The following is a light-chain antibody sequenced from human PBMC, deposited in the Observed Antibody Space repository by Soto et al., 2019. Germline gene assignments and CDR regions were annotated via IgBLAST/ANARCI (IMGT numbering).Light chain of an antibody. CDR1: QTISTY. V-gene: IGKV1-39*01. CDR2: DAS. J-gene: IGKJ2*01. CDR3: QQSDSTPYT. Sequence: DIQMTQSPSSLSASVGDRVTITCRASQTISTYLNWYQQKPGKAPRLLIYDASSLLSGVPSRFSGSGSGTDFTLTIASLQPEDFSTYYCQQSDSTPYTFGQGX.